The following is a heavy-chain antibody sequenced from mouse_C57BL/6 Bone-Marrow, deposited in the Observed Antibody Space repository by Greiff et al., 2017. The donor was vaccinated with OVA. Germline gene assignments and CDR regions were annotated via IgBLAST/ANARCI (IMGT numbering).Heavy chain of an antibody. CDR2: ISYDGSN. CDR1: GYSITSGYY. Sequence: VQLKESGPGLVKPSQSLSLTCSVTGYSITSGYYWNWIRQFPGNKLEWMGYISYDGSNNYNPSLKNRISITRDTSKNQFFLKLNSVTTEDTATYYCARDPSYYYGSSLWYFDVWGTGTTVTVSS. V-gene: IGHV3-6*01. J-gene: IGHJ1*03. CDR3: ARDPSYYYGSSLWYFDV. D-gene: IGHD1-1*01.